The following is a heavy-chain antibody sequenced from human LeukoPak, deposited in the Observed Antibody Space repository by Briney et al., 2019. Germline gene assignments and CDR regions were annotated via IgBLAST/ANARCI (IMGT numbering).Heavy chain of an antibody. CDR3: AKDRRGPAGTPAYFDY. CDR2: ISGSGGST. J-gene: IGHJ4*02. Sequence: GGSLRLSCAASGFTFSSYGMSWVRQAPGKGLEWVSAISGSGGSTYYADSVKGRFTISRDNSKNTLYLQMNSLRAEDTAVYYCAKDRRGPAGTPAYFDYGGQGTLVTVSS. V-gene: IGHV3-23*01. D-gene: IGHD2-2*01. CDR1: GFTFSSYG.